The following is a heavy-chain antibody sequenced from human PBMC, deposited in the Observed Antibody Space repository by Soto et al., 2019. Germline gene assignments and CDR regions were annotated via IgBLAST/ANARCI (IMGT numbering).Heavy chain of an antibody. V-gene: IGHV3-23*01. D-gene: IGHD2-15*01. CDR3: ARDLTRMSTVAREF. CDR2: IIGSGAST. CDR1: GFTFSSYA. Sequence: VGSLRLSCAASGFTFSSYAMGWVRQAPGKGLEWVSSIIGSGASTYYADSVKGRFTIFRDNSKNTLFLQMNSLTTEDTAVYYCARDLTRMSTVAREFWGQGTLVTVSS. J-gene: IGHJ1*01.